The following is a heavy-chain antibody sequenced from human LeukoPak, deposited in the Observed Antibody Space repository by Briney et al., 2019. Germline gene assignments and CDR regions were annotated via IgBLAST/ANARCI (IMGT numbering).Heavy chain of an antibody. CDR2: IYYSGST. Sequence: SETLSLTCTVSGGSISSSSYYWGWIRQPPGKGLEWIGSIYYSGSTYYNPSLKSRVTISVDTSKNQFSLKLSSVTAADTAVYYCARVCCSGGSCYPPERPNWFDPWGQETLVTVSS. D-gene: IGHD2-15*01. J-gene: IGHJ5*02. CDR1: GGSISSSSYY. CDR3: ARVCCSGGSCYPPERPNWFDP. V-gene: IGHV4-39*07.